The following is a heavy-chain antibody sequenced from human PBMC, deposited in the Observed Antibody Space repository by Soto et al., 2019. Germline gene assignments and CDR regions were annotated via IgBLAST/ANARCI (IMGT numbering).Heavy chain of an antibody. D-gene: IGHD2-2*01. J-gene: IGHJ4*02. CDR2: ISYSGSS. CDR1: GGSNIRDGYY. CDR3: ARATPAGSADF. Sequence: TSETLSLTCTVSGGSNIRDGYYWSWIRQRPGKGLEWIAYISYSGSSYSNPSLKSRVTISADTSKNQFSLRLTSVTAADTAVYFCARATPAGSADFWGQGTLVTVSS. V-gene: IGHV4-31*03.